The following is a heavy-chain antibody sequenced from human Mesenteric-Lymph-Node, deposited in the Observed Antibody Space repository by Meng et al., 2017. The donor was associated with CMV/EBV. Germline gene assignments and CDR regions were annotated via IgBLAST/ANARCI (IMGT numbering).Heavy chain of an antibody. CDR1: GFRFSNYA. CDR2: ISDSGAGT. V-gene: IGHV3-23*01. J-gene: IGHJ6*02. D-gene: IGHD4-11*01. CDR3: AKGGYSDYGYYYGMDV. Sequence: GGSLRLSCAASGFRFSNYAMNWVRQAPGKGLEWVSAISDSGAGTYYADSVKGRFTISRDNSKNTLYLQMNSLRAEDTAVYYCAKGGYSDYGYYYGMDVWGQGTTVTVSS.